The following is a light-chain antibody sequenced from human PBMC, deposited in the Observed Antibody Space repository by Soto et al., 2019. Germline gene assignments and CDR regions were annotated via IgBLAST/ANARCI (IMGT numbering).Light chain of an antibody. J-gene: IGLJ1*01. V-gene: IGLV2-14*03. CDR3: MSFTSSNTYV. CDR1: SSDVGAYNF. CDR2: DVA. Sequence: QSVLAQPASVSGSPGQSITISCTGTSSDVGAYNFVSWYQHYPDKAPKVVIYDVANRPSGVSYRFSASKSGNTASLTISWLQAEDEADYYCMSFTSSNTYVFGTGTKVTVL.